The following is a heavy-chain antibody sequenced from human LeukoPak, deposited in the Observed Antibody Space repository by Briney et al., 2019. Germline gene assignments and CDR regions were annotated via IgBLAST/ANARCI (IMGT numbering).Heavy chain of an antibody. D-gene: IGHD6-6*01. CDR1: GDSISSYY. CDR3: ARGGAARLHFQN. J-gene: IGHJ1*01. CDR2: IYYSGTT. V-gene: IGHV4-59*01. Sequence: SETLSLTCTVSGDSISSYYWSWIRQPPGKGLEWIGYIYYSGTTNYNPSLKSRVTISVDTSKNHFSLKLDSVTAADTAVYYCARGGAARLHFQNWGQGTLVTVSS.